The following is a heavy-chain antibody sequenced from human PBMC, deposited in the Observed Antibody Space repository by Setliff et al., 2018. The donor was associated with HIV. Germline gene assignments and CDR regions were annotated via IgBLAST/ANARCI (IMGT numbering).Heavy chain of an antibody. V-gene: IGHV1-69*13. CDR3: ANLRGEEAGNFYYFYFGLDV. D-gene: IGHD2-21*02. J-gene: IGHJ6*02. CDR1: GGSLRSLS. CDR2: TIPKFGTS. Sequence: ASVKVSCKASGGSLRSLSINWVRQAPGQGLEWMAGTIPKFGTSNYAHKFQGRITITADESTSTAYMELTGLRSEDTAVYYCANLRGEEAGNFYYFYFGLDVWGQGTTVTVSS.